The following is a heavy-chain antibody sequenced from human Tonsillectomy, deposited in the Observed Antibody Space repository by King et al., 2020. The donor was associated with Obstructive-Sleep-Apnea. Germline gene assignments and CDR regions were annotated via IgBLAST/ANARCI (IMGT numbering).Heavy chain of an antibody. Sequence: VQLVESGGGLVQPGRSLRLSCAASGFTFDDYAMHWVRQAPGKGLEWGSGISWNSGRRGYADSVKGRFTISRDNAKNSLYLQVNNLRAEDTALYYCAKDGSSSWVEYFHHGGQGTLVTVSS. CDR3: AKDGSSSWVEYFHH. CDR2: ISWNSGRR. D-gene: IGHD6-13*01. V-gene: IGHV3-9*01. CDR1: GFTFDDYA. J-gene: IGHJ1*01.